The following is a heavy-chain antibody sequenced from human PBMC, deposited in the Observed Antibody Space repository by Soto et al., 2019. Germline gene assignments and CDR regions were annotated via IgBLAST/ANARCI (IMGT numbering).Heavy chain of an antibody. V-gene: IGHV3-48*04. Sequence: EAQLVESGGRLVQPGGSLRLSCAASGLTFSDYAMDWVRQAPGKGLEWVATISRNSITTHYVDSVRGRFTISRDNAKNSVYLQMNSLRAEDTALYYCARPNRIPETGGDFDLWGQGTMVTVSS. D-gene: IGHD3-16*01. CDR3: ARPNRIPETGGDFDL. CDR2: ISRNSITT. CDR1: GLTFSDYA. J-gene: IGHJ4*01.